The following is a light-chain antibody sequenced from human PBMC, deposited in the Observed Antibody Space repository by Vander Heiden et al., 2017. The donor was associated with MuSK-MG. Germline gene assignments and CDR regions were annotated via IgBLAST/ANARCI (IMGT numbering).Light chain of an antibody. Sequence: DIQMTQSPSSLSASVGDRVTITCRASQGITNYLAWYQQKPGKAPKLLIYSASTLQAGVPSRFSDGGSGTDFTLTISSRQPEDVATYYCQNEHHTPWTFGQGTKVEI. CDR2: SAS. CDR3: QNEHHTPWT. V-gene: IGKV1-27*01. CDR1: QGITNY. J-gene: IGKJ1*01.